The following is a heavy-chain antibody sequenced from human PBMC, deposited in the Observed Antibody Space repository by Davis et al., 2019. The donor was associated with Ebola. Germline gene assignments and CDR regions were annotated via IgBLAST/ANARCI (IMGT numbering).Heavy chain of an antibody. V-gene: IGHV3-21*04. CDR2: ISSSSSYI. Sequence: GGSLRLSCAASGFTFSSYSMNWVRQAPGKGLEWVSSISSSSSYIYYADSVKGRFTISRDNAKNSLYLQMNSLRAEDTAVYYCARDYRASGIAAAGNYYYYGMDVWGQGTTVTVSS. CDR1: GFTFSSYS. J-gene: IGHJ6*02. CDR3: ARDYRASGIAAAGNYYYYGMDV. D-gene: IGHD6-13*01.